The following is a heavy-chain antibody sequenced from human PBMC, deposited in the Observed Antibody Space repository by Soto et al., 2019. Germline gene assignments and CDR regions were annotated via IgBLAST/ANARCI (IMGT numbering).Heavy chain of an antibody. Sequence: GGSLRLSCAASGFTFSSYSMNWVRQAPGKGLEWVAVIWYDGSNKYYADSVKGRFTISRDNSKNTLYLQMNSLRAEDTAVYYCARQYPPGYSSSWYDYWGQGTLVTVSS. D-gene: IGHD6-13*01. CDR3: ARQYPPGYSSSWYDY. CDR2: IWYDGSNK. CDR1: GFTFSSYS. V-gene: IGHV3-33*08. J-gene: IGHJ4*02.